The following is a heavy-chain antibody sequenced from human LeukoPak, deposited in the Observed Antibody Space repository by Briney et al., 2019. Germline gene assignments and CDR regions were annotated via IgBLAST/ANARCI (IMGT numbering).Heavy chain of an antibody. Sequence: SETLSLTCSVSNSSISSDYYWGWIRQSPGKGLEWIGSINHSGTTHYYPSLKNRVSMSIDTSRNQFSLQLNSVTAADTAVYYCARALHYYETSGYTFDSWGQGTLVTVSS. J-gene: IGHJ4*02. D-gene: IGHD3-22*01. V-gene: IGHV4-38-2*02. CDR3: ARALHYYETSGYTFDS. CDR1: NSSISSDYY. CDR2: INHSGTT.